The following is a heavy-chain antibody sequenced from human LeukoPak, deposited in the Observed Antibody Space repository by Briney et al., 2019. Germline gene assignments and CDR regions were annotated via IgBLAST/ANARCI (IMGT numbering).Heavy chain of an antibody. J-gene: IGHJ4*02. V-gene: IGHV1-2*02. D-gene: IGHD2-15*01. CDR1: GYTFTAYN. CDR2: INPNSGDT. Sequence: ASVKVSCTASGYTFTAYNMHWVRQAPGQGLEWMAWINPNSGDTNYAQKFQDRVTVTRDTPISTAYMELSRLSSDDTAVYFCARSAGSANLVYWGQGTLVTVSS. CDR3: ARSAGSANLVY.